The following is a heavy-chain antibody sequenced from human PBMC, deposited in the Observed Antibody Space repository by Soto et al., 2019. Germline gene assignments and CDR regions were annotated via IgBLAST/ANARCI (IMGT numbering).Heavy chain of an antibody. D-gene: IGHD2-2*01. Sequence: GGSLRLSCAASGFTFSSYSMNWVRQAPGKGLEWVSYISSSSSTIYYADSVKGRFTISRDNAKNSLYLQMNSLRDEDTAVYYCARDGCSSTCCYPLGYYYYGMDGWGQGTLVTVSS. CDR1: GFTFSSYS. CDR3: ARDGCSSTCCYPLGYYYYGMDG. V-gene: IGHV3-48*02. J-gene: IGHJ6*02. CDR2: ISSSSSTI.